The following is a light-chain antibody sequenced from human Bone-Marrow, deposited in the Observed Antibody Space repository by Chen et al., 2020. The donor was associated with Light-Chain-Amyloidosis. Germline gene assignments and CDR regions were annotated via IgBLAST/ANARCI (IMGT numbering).Light chain of an antibody. CDR2: SVS. CDR3: SSYTSSSTLLYV. CDR1: TSDVGAYNF. Sequence: QSALTPLASVSGPPGQSIPSPCTGTTSDVGAYNFVSWYQQHPGKAPKLMIYSVSNRPSGVSNRFSGSKSGNTASLTISGLQAEDEADYYCSSYTSSSTLLYVFGTGTKVTVL. V-gene: IGLV2-14*03. J-gene: IGLJ1*01.